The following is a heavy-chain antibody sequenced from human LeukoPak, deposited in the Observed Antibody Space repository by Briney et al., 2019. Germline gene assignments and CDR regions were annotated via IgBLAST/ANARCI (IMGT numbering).Heavy chain of an antibody. CDR1: GFSFSNYW. V-gene: IGHV3-74*01. D-gene: IGHD3-22*01. J-gene: IGHJ4*02. Sequence: PGGSLRLSCAVSGFSFSNYWMHWVRQVPGKGLVWVSRISGHASSTSYADSVKGRFTISRDNAKNTLYLQMDSLSAEDTAVYYCARGISYYERSGNHGYFGYWGQGTLVPVSS. CDR2: ISGHASST. CDR3: ARGISYYERSGNHGYFGY.